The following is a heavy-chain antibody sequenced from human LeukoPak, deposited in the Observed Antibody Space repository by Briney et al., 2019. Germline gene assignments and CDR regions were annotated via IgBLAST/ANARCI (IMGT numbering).Heavy chain of an antibody. V-gene: IGHV4-59*01. J-gene: IGHJ5*02. CDR1: GGSISRYY. CDR3: ARDNMSHWFDP. D-gene: IGHD2/OR15-2a*01. Sequence: SETLSLTCTVSGGSISRYYWSWIRQPPGKGLEWIGYIYDNEGTYYSPSLKSRVTISVDTSKNQFSLKLTSVTAADTAVYYCARDNMSHWFDPWGQGTLVTVSS. CDR2: IYDNEGT.